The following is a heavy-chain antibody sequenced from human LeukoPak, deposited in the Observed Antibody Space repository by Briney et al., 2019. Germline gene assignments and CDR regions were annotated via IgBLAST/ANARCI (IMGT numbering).Heavy chain of an antibody. CDR3: ARDWRAADGFDY. V-gene: IGHV4-39*07. CDR1: GGSISSSSYY. Sequence: SETLSLTCAVSGGSISSSSYYWGWIRQPPGKGLEWIGSIYYSGSTYYNPSLKSRVTISVDTSKNQFSLKLSSVTAADTAVYYCARDWRAADGFDYWGQGTLVTVSS. CDR2: IYYSGST. D-gene: IGHD6-13*01. J-gene: IGHJ4*02.